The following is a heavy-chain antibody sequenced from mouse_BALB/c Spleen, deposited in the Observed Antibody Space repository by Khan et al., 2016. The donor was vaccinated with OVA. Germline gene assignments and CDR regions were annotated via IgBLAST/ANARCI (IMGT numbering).Heavy chain of an antibody. Sequence: DLVKPGASVKLSCKASGYTFTSYWISWIKQRPGQGLEWIGRIAPGSGSTSYNEMFKDKATLTVDTSSSTAYIQVSSLSSEDAAVYFCARGNYYGNSAYAMDYWGQGTSLTVAS. CDR1: GYTFTSYW. CDR3: ARGNYYGNSAYAMDY. V-gene: IGHV1S41*01. CDR2: IAPGSGST. J-gene: IGHJ4*01. D-gene: IGHD1-1*01.